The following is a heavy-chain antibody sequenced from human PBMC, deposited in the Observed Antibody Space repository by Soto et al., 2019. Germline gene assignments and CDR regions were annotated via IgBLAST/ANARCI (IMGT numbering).Heavy chain of an antibody. D-gene: IGHD6-19*01. CDR1: GYTFTSYT. CDR3: ARTAGPTPFDP. V-gene: IGHV1-3*01. CDR2: ITAGNGNT. J-gene: IGHJ5*02. Sequence: ASVKVSCKASGYTFTSYTMHWVRQAPGQRLEWMGWITAGNGNTKYSQKFQGRVTITRDTSASTVYMELNSLTSEDTAVYYCARTAGPTPFDPWGQEPPVPSPQ.